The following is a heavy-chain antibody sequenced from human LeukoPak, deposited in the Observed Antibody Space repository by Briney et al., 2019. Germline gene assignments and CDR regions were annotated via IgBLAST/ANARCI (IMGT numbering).Heavy chain of an antibody. Sequence: SETLSLTCGVSGGSISGTNWWSWVRQPPGQGLEWIGEISLRGLTNYNPSLRSRLTMSLDESKNQVSLNLTSVTAADTAVYYCARVISRITIFGVVLPSDAFDIWGQGTMVTVSS. D-gene: IGHD3-3*01. CDR3: ARVISRITIFGVVLPSDAFDI. CDR1: GGSISGTNW. V-gene: IGHV4-4*02. CDR2: ISLRGLT. J-gene: IGHJ3*02.